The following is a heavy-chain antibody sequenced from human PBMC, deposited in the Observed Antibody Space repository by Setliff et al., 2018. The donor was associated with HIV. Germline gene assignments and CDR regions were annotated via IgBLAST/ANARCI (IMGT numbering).Heavy chain of an antibody. J-gene: IGHJ5*02. CDR1: GGAFISHT. D-gene: IGHD2-2*02. V-gene: IGHV1-69*04. Sequence: SVTVSCKASGGAFISHTFTWVRQAPGQGLEWMGRIIPILGIPNYAQNFQGRLTISADKSTRTAYLELSSLRSDDSAVYFCAKEQEIGSYLDPWGQGTLVTVSS. CDR2: IIPILGIP. CDR3: AKEQEIGSYLDP.